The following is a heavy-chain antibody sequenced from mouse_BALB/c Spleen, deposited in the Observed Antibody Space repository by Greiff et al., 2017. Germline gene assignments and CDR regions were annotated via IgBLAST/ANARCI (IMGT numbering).Heavy chain of an antibody. V-gene: IGHV1-80*01. D-gene: IGHD2-2*01. CDR3: ARTVYYGYDGRRDYAMDY. CDR2: IYPGDGDT. CDR1: GYAFSSYW. J-gene: IGHJ4*01. Sequence: VKLVESGAELVRPGSSVKISCKASGYAFSSYWMNWVKQRPGQGLEWIGQIYPGDGDTNYNGKFKGKATLTADKSSSTAYMQLSSLTSEDSAVYFCARTVYYGYDGRRDYAMDYWGQGTSVTVSS.